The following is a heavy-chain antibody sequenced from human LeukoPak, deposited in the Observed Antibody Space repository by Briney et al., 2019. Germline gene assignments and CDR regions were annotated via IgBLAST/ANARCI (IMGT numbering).Heavy chain of an antibody. CDR1: GYTFIHYA. V-gene: IGHV7-4-1*02. Sequence: GASVKVSCKTSGYTFIHYAINWVRQAPGQGLEWMGWINTYSGNPTYAQGFTGRFVFSLDTSVSTVYLQINSLKAEDTAVYYCARVLPLLPFDHWGQGTLVTVSS. J-gene: IGHJ4*02. CDR2: INTYSGNP. CDR3: ARVLPLLPFDH.